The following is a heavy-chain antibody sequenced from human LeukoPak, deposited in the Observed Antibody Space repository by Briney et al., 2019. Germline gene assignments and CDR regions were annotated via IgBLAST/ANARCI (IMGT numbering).Heavy chain of an antibody. CDR2: ISSSSSYI. CDR3: AKDRTGYYGSGSYFRY. CDR1: GLTFSDYN. D-gene: IGHD3-10*01. J-gene: IGHJ4*02. V-gene: IGHV3-21*04. Sequence: GGSLRLSCAASGLTFSDYNMNWVRQAPGKGLEWVSSISSSSSYIYYADSVKGRFTISRDNAKNSLYLQMNSLRAEDMAVYYCAKDRTGYYGSGSYFRYWGQGTLVTVSS.